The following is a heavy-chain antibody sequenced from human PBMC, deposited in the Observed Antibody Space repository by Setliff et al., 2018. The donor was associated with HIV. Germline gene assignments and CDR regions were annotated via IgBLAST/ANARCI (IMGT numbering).Heavy chain of an antibody. CDR3: ARDPKPKFWSGNSPFDY. V-gene: IGHV3-21*01. Sequence: GGSLRLSCAASGFTFRNYKFNWVRQAPGRGLEWVSSISIGSGGAIDYADSVQGRFTISRDNSKNSLYLQMNSLRAEDKAVYYCARDPKPKFWSGNSPFDYLGQGTLVTVSS. CDR2: ISIGSGGAI. CDR1: GFTFRNYK. D-gene: IGHD3-3*01. J-gene: IGHJ4*02.